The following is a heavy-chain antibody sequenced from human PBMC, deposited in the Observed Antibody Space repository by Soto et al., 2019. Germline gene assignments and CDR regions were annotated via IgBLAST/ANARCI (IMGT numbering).Heavy chain of an antibody. CDR1: GYTLTNSFSSYW. CDR2: IYPGDSDT. CDR3: ARQSMDV. V-gene: IGHV5-51*01. Sequence: GESLKISCQGFGYTLTNSFSSYWIGWVRQMPGKGLEWMGIIYPGDSDTRYSPSFQGQVTISADKSINTAYLQWSSLKASDTAMYYCARQSMDVWGQGTTVTVSS. J-gene: IGHJ6*02.